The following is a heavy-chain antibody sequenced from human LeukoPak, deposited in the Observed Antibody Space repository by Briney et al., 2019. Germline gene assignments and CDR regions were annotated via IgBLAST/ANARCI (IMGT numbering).Heavy chain of an antibody. D-gene: IGHD2-21*01. CDR3: VKIAPDLP. CDR1: GFTFSSYG. V-gene: IGHV3-23*01. Sequence: GGSLRLSCAASGFTFSSYGMHWVRQAPGKGLEWVSAISDNGGSIFYADSVKGRFTISRDNSKNSLYLQMNSLRADDTAVYYCVKIAPDLPWGQGTLVTVS. J-gene: IGHJ5*02. CDR2: ISDNGGSI.